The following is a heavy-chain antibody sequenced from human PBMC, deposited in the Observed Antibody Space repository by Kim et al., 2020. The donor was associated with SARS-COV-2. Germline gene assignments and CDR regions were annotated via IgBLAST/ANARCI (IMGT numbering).Heavy chain of an antibody. D-gene: IGHD6-19*01. Sequence: ASVKVSCKASGHTFATHALNWVRQAPGQGLEWMGWINTNTGQPTYARGFTGRFVFSLDTSVSTAYLQISNLKAEDTATYYCARDGLAVAGTDLDYWGQGTLVTVSS. CDR1: GHTFATHA. V-gene: IGHV7-4-1*02. J-gene: IGHJ4*02. CDR2: INTNTGQP. CDR3: ARDGLAVAGTDLDY.